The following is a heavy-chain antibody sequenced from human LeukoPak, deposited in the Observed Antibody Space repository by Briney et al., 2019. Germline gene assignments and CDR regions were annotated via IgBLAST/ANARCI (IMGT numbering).Heavy chain of an antibody. CDR3: ARFLTGYPTAYYFGY. Sequence: SETLSLTCAVYGGSFSGYYWSWIRQPPGKGLEWIGEINHSGSTNYNPSLKSRVTISVDTSKNQFSLKLSSVAAADTAVYYCARFLTGYPTAYYFGYWGQGTLVTVSS. V-gene: IGHV4-34*01. J-gene: IGHJ4*02. CDR1: GGSFSGYY. D-gene: IGHD3-9*01. CDR2: INHSGST.